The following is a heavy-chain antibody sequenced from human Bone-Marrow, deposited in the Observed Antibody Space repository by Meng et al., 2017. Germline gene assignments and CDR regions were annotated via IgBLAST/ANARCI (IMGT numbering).Heavy chain of an antibody. Sequence: GESLKISCAASGFTFSGSAMHWVRQASGKGLEWVGRIRSKANSYATAYAASVKGRFTISRDDSKNTAYLQMNSLKTEDTAVYYCARDSWIQLWLRGSLVDYWGQGTLVTVSS. V-gene: IGHV3-73*01. CDR2: IRSKANSYAT. J-gene: IGHJ4*02. D-gene: IGHD5-18*01. CDR3: ARDSWIQLWLRGSLVDY. CDR1: GFTFSGSA.